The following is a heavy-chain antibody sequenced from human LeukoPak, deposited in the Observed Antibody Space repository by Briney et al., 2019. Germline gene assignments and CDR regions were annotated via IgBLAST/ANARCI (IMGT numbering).Heavy chain of an antibody. CDR2: VYFTGSP. Sequence: PSETLSLTCTVSGDSISSTGHYWGWIRQPPGKGLEWIGSVYFTGSPFYNPSLKSRVTISVDTSKNQFSLNVASVTAADTAAYYCARQIGGRLVRGFDFWGQGSLVTVSS. CDR3: ARQIGGRLVRGFDF. D-gene: IGHD6-19*01. V-gene: IGHV4-39*01. CDR1: GDSISSTGHY. J-gene: IGHJ4*02.